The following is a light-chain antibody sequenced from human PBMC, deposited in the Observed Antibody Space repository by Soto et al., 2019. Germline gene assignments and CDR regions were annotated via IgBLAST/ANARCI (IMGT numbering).Light chain of an antibody. V-gene: IGKV1-5*03. J-gene: IGKJ1*01. CDR3: QQYNSYRVT. CDR2: KAS. Sequence: DIQMTQSPSTLSASVGDRVTITCRASQSISSWLAWYQQKPGKAPKPLIYKASSLESGVPSRFSGSGSGTEFTLTISSLQPDDFATYYCQQYNSYRVTFGQGTKVDIK. CDR1: QSISSW.